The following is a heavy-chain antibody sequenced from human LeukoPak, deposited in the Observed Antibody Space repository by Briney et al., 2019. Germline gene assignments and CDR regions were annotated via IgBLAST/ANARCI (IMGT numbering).Heavy chain of an antibody. CDR2: IRSTGGGT. J-gene: IGHJ5*02. D-gene: IGHD2-15*01. CDR3: AKGGYTTWFDP. Sequence: GGSLRLSCAASGFTFRDYSMSWVRQAPGKGLEWVSNIRSTGGGTYYTDSVKGRFTISRDNSKNTLYLEMNSLRAEDTAVYYCAKGGYTTWFDPWGQGTLVTVSS. V-gene: IGHV3-23*01. CDR1: GFTFRDYS.